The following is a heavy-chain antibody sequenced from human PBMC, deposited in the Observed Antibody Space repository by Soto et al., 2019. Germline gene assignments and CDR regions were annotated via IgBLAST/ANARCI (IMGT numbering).Heavy chain of an antibody. V-gene: IGHV4-39*01. J-gene: IGHJ5*02. CDR3: VRNKTLDNWLDP. CDR2: IYYSGST. Sequence: SETLSLTCTVSGGSISSSSYYWGWIRQPPGKGLEWIGSIYYSGSTYYNPSLRSRVTISVDTSRTQFSLKLTSVTDADTAVYYSVRNKTLDNWLDPWGQGTLVT. CDR1: GGSISSSSYY.